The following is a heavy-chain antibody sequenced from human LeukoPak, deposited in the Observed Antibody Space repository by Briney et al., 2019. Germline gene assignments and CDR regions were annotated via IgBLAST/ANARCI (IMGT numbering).Heavy chain of an antibody. CDR1: GFTFSSYG. CDR2: ISGSVGST. Sequence: GGSLRLSCAASGFTFSSYGMSWVRQAPGKGLEWVSAISGSVGSTYYADSVKGRFTISRDNSKNTLYLQINSLRVEDTAVYYCAKSMVRGIIILDFDYWGQGTLVTVSS. J-gene: IGHJ4*02. CDR3: AKSMVRGIIILDFDY. D-gene: IGHD3-10*01. V-gene: IGHV3-23*01.